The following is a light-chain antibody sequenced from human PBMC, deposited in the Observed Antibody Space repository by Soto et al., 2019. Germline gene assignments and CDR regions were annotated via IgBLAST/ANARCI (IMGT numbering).Light chain of an antibody. CDR3: QTWGTGIVI. CDR2: LNIDGSH. J-gene: IGLJ2*01. Sequence: QSVLTQSPSASASLGASVKLTCTLRSGHSNYAIAWHQQQPEKGPRYLMKLNIDGSHSKGDGIPNRFSGSSSGAERYLTISSLQSEDESDYYCQTWGTGIVIFGGGTKLTVL. CDR1: SGHSNYA. V-gene: IGLV4-69*01.